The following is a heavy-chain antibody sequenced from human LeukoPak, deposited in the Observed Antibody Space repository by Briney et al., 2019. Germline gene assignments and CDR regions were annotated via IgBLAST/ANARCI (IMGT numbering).Heavy chain of an antibody. V-gene: IGHV3-23*01. D-gene: IGHD3-10*01. CDR2: IGGGGENT. Sequence: PGGSLRLSCAASGFTFNRYALSWVRQAPGKGLEWVSTIGGGGENTYYADSVKGRFTISRDSSKNTVYLHMKSLRAEDTAVYYCAKDLDYGSGSYHFDYWGQGTLVTVSS. CDR1: GFTFNRYA. CDR3: AKDLDYGSGSYHFDY. J-gene: IGHJ4*02.